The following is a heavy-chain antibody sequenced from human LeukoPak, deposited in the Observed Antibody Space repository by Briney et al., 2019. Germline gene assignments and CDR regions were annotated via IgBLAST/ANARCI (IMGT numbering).Heavy chain of an antibody. CDR1: GGTFSSYA. CDR2: IIPIFGTA. J-gene: IGHJ6*03. CDR3: ARAHGGSYYGSGSYYKDHYYYYYMDV. D-gene: IGHD3-10*01. Sequence: EASVKVSCKASGGTFSSYAISWVRQAPGQGLEWMGGIIPIFGTANYAQKFQGRVTITADESTSTAYMELSSLRSEDTAVYYCARAHGGSYYGSGSYYKDHYYYYYMDVWGKGTTVTISS. V-gene: IGHV1-69*13.